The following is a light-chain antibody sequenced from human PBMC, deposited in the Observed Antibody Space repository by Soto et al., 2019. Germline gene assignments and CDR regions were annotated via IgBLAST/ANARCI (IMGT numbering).Light chain of an antibody. CDR2: DAS. J-gene: IGKJ4*01. Sequence: EIVLTQSPGTLSLSPGERATLSCRASQSVDNNYSAWFQQKPGQAPRLLIYDASSRATGIPDRFSGSGSGTDFTLTISRLEPEDFAVYYCQQCAHSPLTFGGGTKVEIK. CDR1: QSVDNNY. CDR3: QQCAHSPLT. V-gene: IGKV3-20*01.